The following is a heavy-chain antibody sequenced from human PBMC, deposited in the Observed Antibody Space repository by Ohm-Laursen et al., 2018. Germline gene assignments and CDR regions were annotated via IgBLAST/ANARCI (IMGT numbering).Heavy chain of an antibody. Sequence: SLRLSCAASGFTFSYSWMTWVRLAPGKGLEWVANMKQDGSEKDYVDSVKGPFTISRDNAKNALFLQMNSLRAEDTAVYYCARPNWHDYDSSGFSGKFNFYYYGMEVWGQGTTVTVSS. D-gene: IGHD3-22*01. CDR3: ARPNWHDYDSSGFSGKFNFYYYGMEV. CDR2: MKQDGSEK. V-gene: IGHV3-7*01. CDR1: GFTFSYSW. J-gene: IGHJ6*02.